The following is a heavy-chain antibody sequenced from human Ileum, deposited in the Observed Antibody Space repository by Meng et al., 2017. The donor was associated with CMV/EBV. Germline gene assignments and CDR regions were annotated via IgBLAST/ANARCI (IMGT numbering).Heavy chain of an antibody. CDR1: NRAFSDYY. D-gene: IGHD3-3*01. CDR3: ARASPQRRFLSY. CDR2: INNRGST. J-gene: IGHJ4*02. V-gene: IGHV4-34*01. Sequence: VQLQQWAAGRLVPSDTLSLVCAVHNRAFSDYYWTWIRQSPGKGLEWIGEINNRGSTNYHPSLKSRVTISIDTSRNQFSLKLSSMTAADTAVYYCARASPQRRFLSYWGQGTLVTVSS.